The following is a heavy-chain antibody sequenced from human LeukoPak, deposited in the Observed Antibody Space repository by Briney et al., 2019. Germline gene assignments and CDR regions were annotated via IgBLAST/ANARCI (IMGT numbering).Heavy chain of an antibody. CDR1: GGSISSYY. J-gene: IGHJ6*03. V-gene: IGHV4-59*01. CDR3: ARETSQKGAHYMDV. CDR2: IYYSGYT. Sequence: SETLSLTCTVSGGSISSYYWSWIRQPPGKGLKWIGNIYYSGYTTYSPSLRSRVTISVDTSKNQFSLKLSSVTAADTAVHYCARETSQKGAHYMDVWGEGTTITISS. D-gene: IGHD3-16*01.